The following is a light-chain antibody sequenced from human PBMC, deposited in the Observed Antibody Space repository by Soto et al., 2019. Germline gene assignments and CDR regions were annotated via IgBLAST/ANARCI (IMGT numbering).Light chain of an antibody. V-gene: IGKV3-20*01. J-gene: IGKJ4*01. Sequence: EVVLTQSPVTLSLSPGERATLSCRASQSFRGLLAWYQQKPGQAPRLLIYGASSRATGIPDRFSGSGSGTDFTLTISRLEPEDFAVYYCQQYGSPRFGGGTKVDIK. CDR1: QSFRGL. CDR2: GAS. CDR3: QQYGSPR.